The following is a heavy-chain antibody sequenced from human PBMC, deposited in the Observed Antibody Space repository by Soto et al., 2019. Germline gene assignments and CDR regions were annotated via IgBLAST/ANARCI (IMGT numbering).Heavy chain of an antibody. CDR3: ARVGITMLRGAVFGMDV. CDR1: GGSISSYY. Sequence: PSETLSLTCTVSGGSISSYYWSWIRQPPGKGLEWIGYIYYSGSTNYNPSLKSRVTISVDTSKNQFSLKLSSVTAADTAVYYCARVGITMLRGAVFGMDVWGQGTTVTVSS. D-gene: IGHD3-10*01. J-gene: IGHJ6*02. V-gene: IGHV4-59*01. CDR2: IYYSGST.